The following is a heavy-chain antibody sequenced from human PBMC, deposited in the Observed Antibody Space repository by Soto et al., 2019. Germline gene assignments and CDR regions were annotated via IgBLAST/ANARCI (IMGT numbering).Heavy chain of an antibody. CDR2: IYYSGST. CDR3: ASCPTVTAPYYYMDV. J-gene: IGHJ6*03. CDR1: GGSISSYY. Sequence: ETLSLTCTVSGGSISSYYWSWIRQPPGKGLEWIGYIYYSGSTNYNPSLKSRVTISVDTSKNQFSLKLSSVTAADTAVYYCASCPTVTAPYYYMDVWGKGTTVTVSS. D-gene: IGHD4-17*01. V-gene: IGHV4-59*01.